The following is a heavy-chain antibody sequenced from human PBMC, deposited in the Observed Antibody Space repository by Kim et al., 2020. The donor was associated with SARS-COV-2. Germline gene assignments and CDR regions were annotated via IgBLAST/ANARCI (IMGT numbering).Heavy chain of an antibody. CDR1: GFTFSSYE. J-gene: IGHJ6*02. D-gene: IGHD1-7*01. V-gene: IGHV3-48*03. Sequence: GGSLRLSCAASGFTFSSYEMNWVRQAPGKGLEWVSYISSSGSTIYYADSVKGRFTISRDNAKNSLYLQMNSLRAEDTAVYYCARDLKGRWLELLDYYYGMDVWGQGTTVTVSS. CDR2: ISSSGSTI. CDR3: ARDLKGRWLELLDYYYGMDV.